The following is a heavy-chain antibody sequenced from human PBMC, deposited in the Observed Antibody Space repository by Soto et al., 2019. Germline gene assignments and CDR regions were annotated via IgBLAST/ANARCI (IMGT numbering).Heavy chain of an antibody. CDR3: ARDYYKYYDSSGYYRSPAY. D-gene: IGHD3-22*01. CDR1: GYMFTNHA. J-gene: IGHJ4*02. V-gene: IGHV1-3*01. CDR2: INAANGDT. Sequence: ASVKVSCKASGYMFTNHAIHWVRQAPGRRLEWLGWINAANGDTRSSVTFQGRVTITRDTSATTAYMDLSSLNSEDTAVYYCARDYYKYYDSSGYYRSPAYWGQGTLVTVSS.